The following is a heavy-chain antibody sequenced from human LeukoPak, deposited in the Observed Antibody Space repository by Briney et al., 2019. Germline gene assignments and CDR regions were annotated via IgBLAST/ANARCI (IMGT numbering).Heavy chain of an antibody. V-gene: IGHV4-4*07. CDR3: ARDYSGSYALSGAFDI. CDR2: IYTSGST. J-gene: IGHJ3*02. CDR1: GGSISSYY. Sequence: PSETLSLTCTVSGGSISSYYWSWIRQPAGKGLEWIGRIYTSGSTNYNPSLKSRVTMSVDTSKNQFSLKLSSVTAADTAVYYCARDYSGSYALSGAFDIWGQGTMVTVSS. D-gene: IGHD1-26*01.